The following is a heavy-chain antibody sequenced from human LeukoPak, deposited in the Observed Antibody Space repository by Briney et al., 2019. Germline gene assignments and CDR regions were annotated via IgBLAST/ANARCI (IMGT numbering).Heavy chain of an antibody. CDR2: ISYDGSNK. CDR1: GFTFSSYA. V-gene: IGHV3-30-3*01. D-gene: IGHD2-8*01. CDR3: ARGEGMLFDY. J-gene: IGHJ4*02. Sequence: GGSLRLSCAASGFTFSSYAMHWVRQAPGKGLEWVAAISYDGSNKYYADSVKGRFTISRDNSKNTLYLQMNSLRAEDTAVYYCARGEGMLFDYWGQGTLVTVSS.